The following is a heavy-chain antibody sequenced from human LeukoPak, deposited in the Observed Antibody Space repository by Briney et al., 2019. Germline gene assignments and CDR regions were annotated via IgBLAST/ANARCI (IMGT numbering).Heavy chain of an antibody. D-gene: IGHD6-13*01. V-gene: IGHV3-30-3*01. CDR3: ARGAADDY. CDR2: ISYDGSNK. J-gene: IGHJ4*02. CDR1: GFTFSSYA. Sequence: GGSLRLSCAASGFTFSSYAMHWVRQAPGKGLEWVAVISYDGSNKYYAYSVKGRFTISRDNSKNTLYLQMNSLRAEDTAVYYCARGAADDYWGQGTLVTVSS.